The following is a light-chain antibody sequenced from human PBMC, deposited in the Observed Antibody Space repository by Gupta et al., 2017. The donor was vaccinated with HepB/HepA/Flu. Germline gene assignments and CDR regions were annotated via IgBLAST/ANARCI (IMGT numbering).Light chain of an antibody. J-gene: IGLJ2*01. CDR1: SSDFGDFNY. Sequence: QSALTQPASVSGSPGQSITIPCPGTSSDFGDFNYVSWYQQHPGKAPKLLISDVSNRPSGVSNRFSGSKSGNTASLTISGLQAEDEAIYYCSSFTYTTTLVVFGGGTKLTVL. V-gene: IGLV2-14*03. CDR2: DVS. CDR3: SSFTYTTTLVV.